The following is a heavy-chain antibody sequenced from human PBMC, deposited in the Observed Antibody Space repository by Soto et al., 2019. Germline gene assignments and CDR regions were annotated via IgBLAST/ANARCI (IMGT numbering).Heavy chain of an antibody. D-gene: IGHD2-15*01. V-gene: IGHV1-69*01. Sequence: QVQLVQSGAEVKKPGSSVKVSCKASGGTFSSYAISWVRQAPGQGLEWMGGIIPIFGTANYAQKFQGRVTITADESTSTAYMGLSSLRAEDTAVYYCARGGMRDIVVVVAATSGMDVWGQGTTVTVSS. J-gene: IGHJ6*02. CDR1: GGTFSSYA. CDR3: ARGGMRDIVVVVAATSGMDV. CDR2: IIPIFGTA.